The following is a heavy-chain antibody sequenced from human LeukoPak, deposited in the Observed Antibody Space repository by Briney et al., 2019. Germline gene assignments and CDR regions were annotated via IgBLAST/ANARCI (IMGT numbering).Heavy chain of an antibody. D-gene: IGHD6-13*01. V-gene: IGHV4-4*07. Sequence: PSETLSLTCTVSGGSISNYYWSWTRQPAGKGLEWIGRIYSSGSTNDNPALKSRVTMSVDTSKNQFSLKLSSVSAADTAVYYCAREEITAAGRSLDYWGQGTLVTVSS. CDR3: AREEITAAGRSLDY. CDR2: IYSSGST. J-gene: IGHJ4*02. CDR1: GGSISNYY.